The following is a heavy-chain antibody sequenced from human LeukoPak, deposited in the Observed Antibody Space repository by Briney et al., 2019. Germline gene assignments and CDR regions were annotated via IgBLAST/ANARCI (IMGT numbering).Heavy chain of an antibody. Sequence: GGSLRLSCAASGFTFSSYSMNWVRQAPGKGLEWVSSISSSSSYIYYADTVKGRFTISRDNAKNSLYLQMNSLRAEDTAVYYCARRPRYCSSTSCQGGYYFDYWGQGTLVTVSS. CDR3: ARRPRYCSSTSCQGGYYFDY. CDR2: ISSSSSYI. J-gene: IGHJ4*02. V-gene: IGHV3-21*01. D-gene: IGHD2-2*01. CDR1: GFTFSSYS.